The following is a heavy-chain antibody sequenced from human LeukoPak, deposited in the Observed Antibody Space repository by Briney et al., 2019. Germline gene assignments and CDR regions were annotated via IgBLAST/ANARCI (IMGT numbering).Heavy chain of an antibody. J-gene: IGHJ4*02. V-gene: IGHV1-69*13. CDR1: VGTFNSYA. D-gene: IGHD2-21*01. CDR2: IIPIFGTT. CDR3: DCDLRKLPL. Sequence: GASVTVSHMDSVGTFNSYAISWVRQAPGQGLEWMGGIIPIFGTTNYAQKFQGRVTITAGESTSKAYMELSSLSSADRAGYYCDCDLRKLPLWGRGTLVTVSS.